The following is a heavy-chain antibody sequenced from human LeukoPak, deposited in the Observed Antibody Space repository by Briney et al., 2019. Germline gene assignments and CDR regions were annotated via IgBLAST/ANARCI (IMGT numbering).Heavy chain of an antibody. J-gene: IGHJ3*02. CDR3: ASKDNKPGLGTFDI. CDR1: GGSISSYY. V-gene: IGHV4-59*12. CDR2: IYYSGST. Sequence: SETLSLTCTVSGGSISSYYWSWIRQPPGKGLEWIGYIYYSGSTNYNPSLKSRVTISVDKSKSQFSLRLSSVTAADTAVYYCASKDNKPGLGTFDIWGQGTMATVSS. D-gene: IGHD7-27*01.